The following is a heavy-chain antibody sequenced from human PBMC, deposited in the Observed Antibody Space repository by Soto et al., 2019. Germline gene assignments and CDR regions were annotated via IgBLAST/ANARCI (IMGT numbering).Heavy chain of an antibody. CDR2: IIPILGIA. CDR1: GGTFSSYA. Sequence: ASVKVSCKASGGTFSSYAISWVRQAPGQGLEWMGGIIPILGIANYAQKFQGRVTITADKSTSTAYMELSSLRSEDTAVYYCAASDGVVDYWGQGTLVTVSS. CDR3: AASDGVVDY. J-gene: IGHJ4*02. D-gene: IGHD3-3*01. V-gene: IGHV1-69*10.